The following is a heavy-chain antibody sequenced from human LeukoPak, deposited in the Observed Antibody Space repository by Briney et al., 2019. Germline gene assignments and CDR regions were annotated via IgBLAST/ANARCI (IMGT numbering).Heavy chain of an antibody. CDR1: GFTFSSYA. CDR3: AKNFRRGSGYYYSYFDY. Sequence: GGSLRLSCAASGFTFSSYAMSWVRQAPGKGLEWVSAISGSGGSTYYADSVKGRFTISRDNSKNTLYLQMNSLRAEDTAVYYCAKNFRRGSGYYYSYFDYWGQGTLVTVSS. D-gene: IGHD3-22*01. J-gene: IGHJ4*02. V-gene: IGHV3-23*01. CDR2: ISGSGGST.